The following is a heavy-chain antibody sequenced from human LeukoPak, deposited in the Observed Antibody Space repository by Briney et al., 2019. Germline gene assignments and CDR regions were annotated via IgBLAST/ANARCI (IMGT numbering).Heavy chain of an antibody. CDR1: GFTFSSYA. J-gene: IGHJ4*02. CDR2: ISGSGSST. CDR3: ANSVTFYYDSSYYFDY. D-gene: IGHD3-22*01. V-gene: IGHV3-23*01. Sequence: GGSLRLSCAASGFTFSSYAMSWVRPAPGKGLEWVSAISGSGSSTYYADSVKGRFTISRDNSKNTLYLQMNSLRAEDTAVYYCANSVTFYYDSSYYFDYSGQGTLVTVSS.